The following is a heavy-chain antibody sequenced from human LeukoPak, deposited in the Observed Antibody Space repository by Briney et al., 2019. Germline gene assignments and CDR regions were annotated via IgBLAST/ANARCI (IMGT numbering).Heavy chain of an antibody. Sequence: GGSLRLSCAASGFTLSSYAMSWVRQAPGKGLVWVSRIRTDGTITTYADSVKGRFSISRDNAKNTLYLQVNSLRVEDTAVYYCAREGTGSYMDVWGKGTTVIVSS. J-gene: IGHJ6*03. V-gene: IGHV3-74*01. CDR1: GFTLSSYA. D-gene: IGHD1/OR15-1a*01. CDR2: IRTDGTIT. CDR3: AREGTGSYMDV.